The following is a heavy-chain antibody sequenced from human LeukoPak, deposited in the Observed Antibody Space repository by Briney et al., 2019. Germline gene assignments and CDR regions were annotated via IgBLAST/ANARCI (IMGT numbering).Heavy chain of an antibody. D-gene: IGHD3-22*01. V-gene: IGHV3-23*01. Sequence: GGSLRLSRAASGFIFSNYAMTWVREAPGKGREWVSTVSVSGGTTHYADSVKGRFTIYRDNSKNTVFLQMTSQRTEDRGVYYCAKGSSAYGHPTSPLFDFWGQGTLVTVSS. CDR2: VSVSGGTT. CDR3: AKGSSAYGHPTSPLFDF. CDR1: GFIFSNYA. J-gene: IGHJ4*02.